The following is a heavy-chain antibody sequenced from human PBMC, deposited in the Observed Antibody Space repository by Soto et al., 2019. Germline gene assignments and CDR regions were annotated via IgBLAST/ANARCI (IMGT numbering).Heavy chain of an antibody. Sequence: QVQLVESGGGVVQPGRSLRLSCAASGFTFSSYAMHWVRQAPGKGLEWVAVISYDGSNKYYADSVKGRFTISRDNSKNTLYLQLRSLRAADTAVYYCARVAVEMATIHVFDYWGQGTLVTVSS. D-gene: IGHD5-12*01. CDR2: ISYDGSNK. CDR3: ARVAVEMATIHVFDY. V-gene: IGHV3-30-3*01. J-gene: IGHJ4*02. CDR1: GFTFSSYA.